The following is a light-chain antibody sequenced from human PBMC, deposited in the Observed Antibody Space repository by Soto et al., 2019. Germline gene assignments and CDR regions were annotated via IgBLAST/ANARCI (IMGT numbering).Light chain of an antibody. V-gene: IGKV1-9*01. Sequence: IQLTQSPSSLSASVGDRVSITCRASQDIKTYLAWYQQKRGKAPKLLISGTFTLQSGVPSRFNGSGGGTDFTLTISRLQPEDFATYYCQHLNNYPPFTFGPGTKVDIK. CDR1: QDIKTY. CDR3: QHLNNYPPFT. CDR2: GTF. J-gene: IGKJ3*01.